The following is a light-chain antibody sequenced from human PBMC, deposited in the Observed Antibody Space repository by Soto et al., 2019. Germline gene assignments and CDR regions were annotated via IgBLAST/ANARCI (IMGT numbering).Light chain of an antibody. Sequence: IQLTQSPSTLSASVGDSVTITCRASQTISSWLAWYQQKPGKAPKLLIYKASTLKSGVPSSFSGSGSGTEFTLTISSLQPDDFATYYCQHYNSHSEAFGQGTKVDIK. CDR3: QHYNSHSEA. CDR2: KAS. V-gene: IGKV1-5*03. CDR1: QTISSW. J-gene: IGKJ1*01.